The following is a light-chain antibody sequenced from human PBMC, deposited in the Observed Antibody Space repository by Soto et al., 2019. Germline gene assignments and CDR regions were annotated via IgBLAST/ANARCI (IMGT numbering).Light chain of an antibody. Sequence: EIVMTQSPATLSLSPGERATLSCRASQSVCSSYLSWYQQKPGQAPRLLIYGASTRATGIPARFSGSGSGTDFTLTISSLQPEDFAVYYCQQDYNLPPYTFGQGTKLEIK. CDR3: QQDYNLPPYT. CDR2: GAS. V-gene: IGKV3D-7*01. CDR1: QSVCSSY. J-gene: IGKJ2*01.